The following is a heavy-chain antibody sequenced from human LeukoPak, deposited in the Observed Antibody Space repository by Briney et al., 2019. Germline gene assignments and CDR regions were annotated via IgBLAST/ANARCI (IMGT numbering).Heavy chain of an antibody. CDR2: IYDSGRT. J-gene: IGHJ3*02. Sequence: SQTLSLTCTVSGGSITSAGYYWTWIRQHPEKGLDWIGYIYDSGRTYYNPSLKSRVTISVDMSKNQFSLKLSTVTAVEAAVNYCARGEYYGSGSYNAFDIWGQGTLVTVSS. D-gene: IGHD3-10*01. CDR1: GGSITSAGYY. CDR3: ARGEYYGSGSYNAFDI. V-gene: IGHV4-31*03.